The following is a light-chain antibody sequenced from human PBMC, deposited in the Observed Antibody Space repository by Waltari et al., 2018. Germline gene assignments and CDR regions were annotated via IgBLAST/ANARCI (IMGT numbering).Light chain of an antibody. CDR3: YSYAGSHE. Sequence: QSALTQPRSVSGSPGHSVTVSCTGTSSAIGDYDCVSWYQHHPGKAPQLLIYDVSKRPSGVPDRFSASKSGNTASLTISGLQAEDEADYYCYSYAGSHEFGGGTKLTVL. CDR2: DVS. J-gene: IGLJ2*01. V-gene: IGLV2-11*01. CDR1: SSAIGDYDC.